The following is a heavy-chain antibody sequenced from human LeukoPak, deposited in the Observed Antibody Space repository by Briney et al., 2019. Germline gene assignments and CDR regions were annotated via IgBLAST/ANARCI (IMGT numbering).Heavy chain of an antibody. D-gene: IGHD6-13*01. CDR1: GFTFSGYW. CDR2: IHSDGSTT. CDR3: ARGGIGSFDY. J-gene: IGHJ4*02. Sequence: PGGSLRLSCAASGFTFSGYWIRWVRQAPGEGLVWVSYIHSDGSTTSYAESVKGRFTISRDNAKNTVYLQMNSLRVEDTAVYYCARGGIGSFDYWGQGTLVTVSS. V-gene: IGHV3-74*01.